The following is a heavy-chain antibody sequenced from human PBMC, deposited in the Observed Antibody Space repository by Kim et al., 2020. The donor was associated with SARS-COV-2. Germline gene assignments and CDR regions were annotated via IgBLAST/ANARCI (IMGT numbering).Heavy chain of an antibody. CDR2: KEGNGREE. CDR1: GFSFGSTW. V-gene: IGHV3-7*01. J-gene: IGHJ4*02. Sequence: GGSLRLSCAASGFSFGSTWMAWVRQAPGKGLDWVAMKEGNGREEHYVESATARFTMSRDNAKNSLALQMNSLRVEDTAVYYCVEVEGSGAPFANWGQGTLVTVSS. CDR3: VEVEGSGAPFAN. D-gene: IGHD6-19*01.